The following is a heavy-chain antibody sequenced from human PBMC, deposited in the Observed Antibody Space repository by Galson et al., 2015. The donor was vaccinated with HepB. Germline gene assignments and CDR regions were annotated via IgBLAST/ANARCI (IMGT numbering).Heavy chain of an antibody. D-gene: IGHD2-15*01. Sequence: SLRLSCAASGFTFSNAWMSWVRQAPGKGLEWVGRIKSKTDGGTTDYAAPVKGRFTISRDDSKNTLYLQMNSLKTEDTAVYYCTTDEGVCSGGSCYAFDIWGQGTMVTVSS. V-gene: IGHV3-15*01. CDR3: TTDEGVCSGGSCYAFDI. J-gene: IGHJ3*02. CDR2: IKSKTDGGTT. CDR1: GFTFSNAW.